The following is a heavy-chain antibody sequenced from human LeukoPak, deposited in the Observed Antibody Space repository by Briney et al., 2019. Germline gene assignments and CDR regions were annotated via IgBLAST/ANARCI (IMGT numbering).Heavy chain of an antibody. CDR1: GXSMSSYY. D-gene: IGHD6-19*01. CDR3: ARASGIAVAGPDY. J-gene: IGHJ4*02. Sequence: SETLSLTCTVSGXSMSSYYWSWIRQPPGKGLEWIGYIYYSGSTKYNPSLKSRVTISVDTSKNQFSLKLSSVTAADTAVYYCARASGIAVAGPDYWGQGTLVTVSS. V-gene: IGHV4-59*12. CDR2: IYYSGST.